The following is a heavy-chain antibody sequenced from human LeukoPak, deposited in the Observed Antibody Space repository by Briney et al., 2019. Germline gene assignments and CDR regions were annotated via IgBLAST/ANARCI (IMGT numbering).Heavy chain of an antibody. V-gene: IGHV1-69*13. J-gene: IGHJ3*02. Sequence: SVKVSCKAYGGTLSSYAISWVRQAPGQGLEWMGGIVPIFGTTNYAQKFQGRVKITADESTSTAYMELSSLRSEDTAVYYCARDLVARYNWNGDAFDIWGQGTMVTVSS. CDR3: ARDLVARYNWNGDAFDI. D-gene: IGHD1-1*01. CDR1: GGTLSSYA. CDR2: IVPIFGTT.